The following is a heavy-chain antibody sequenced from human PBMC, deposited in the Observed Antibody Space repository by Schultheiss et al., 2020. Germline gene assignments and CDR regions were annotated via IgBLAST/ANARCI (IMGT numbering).Heavy chain of an antibody. Sequence: SETLSLTCTVSGASISSRSYYWGWIRQPPGKWLEWIGSVYYRGTTYYNPSLKSRVTISADTSKNQFSLKLSSVTAADTAVYYCARTLGFGELTYAFDIWGQGTMVTVSS. J-gene: IGHJ3*02. CDR3: ARTLGFGELTYAFDI. V-gene: IGHV4-39*07. CDR1: GASISSRSYY. CDR2: VYYRGTT. D-gene: IGHD3-10*01.